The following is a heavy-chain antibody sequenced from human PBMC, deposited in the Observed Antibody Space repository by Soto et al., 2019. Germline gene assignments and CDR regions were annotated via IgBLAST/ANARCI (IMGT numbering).Heavy chain of an antibody. CDR1: GGCMGGAS. D-gene: IGHD5-18*01. J-gene: IGHJ4*02. CDR3: ARGRLQLWYPFAY. V-gene: IGHV4-59*01. Sequence: AETLYHVCSGAGGCMGGASWSGIRQSPGKGLEWIGYIHYSGSTNYNPSLKSRVTISVDTSKNQFSLKLSSVTAADTAVYYCARGRLQLWYPFAYWGQCPLVTVS. CDR2: IHYSGST.